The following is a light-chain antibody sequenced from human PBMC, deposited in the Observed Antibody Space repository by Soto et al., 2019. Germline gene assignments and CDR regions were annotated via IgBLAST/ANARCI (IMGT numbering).Light chain of an antibody. J-gene: IGLJ3*02. Sequence: QSALTQPASVSASPGQSITISCTGTSSDVGGYKFVSWYQHHPGKAPKLMIYEVNNRPSGVSNRFSGSKSGNTASLTISGLQPEDEADYYCLSYTSANTRVFGGGTQVTV. CDR3: LSYTSANTRV. CDR1: SSDVGGYKF. V-gene: IGLV2-14*01. CDR2: EVN.